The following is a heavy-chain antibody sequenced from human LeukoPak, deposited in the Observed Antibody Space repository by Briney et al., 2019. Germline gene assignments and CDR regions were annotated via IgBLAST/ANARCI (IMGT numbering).Heavy chain of an antibody. CDR1: GFIFNTYW. CDR3: ARMSSSSWYVCDY. D-gene: IGHD6-13*01. Sequence: GGSLRLSCAASGFIFNTYWMTWVRQAPGKGLEGVANIKQDGSETYYLDSVRGRFTISRDNAKNSLYLQMSSLRAEDTAVYYCARMSSSSWYVCDYWGQGTLVTVSS. V-gene: IGHV3-7*01. J-gene: IGHJ4*02. CDR2: IKQDGSET.